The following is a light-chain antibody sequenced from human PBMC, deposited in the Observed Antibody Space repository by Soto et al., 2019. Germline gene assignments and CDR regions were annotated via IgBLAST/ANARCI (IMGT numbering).Light chain of an antibody. V-gene: IGLV2-14*01. CDR2: DVS. Sequence: QSALTQPASVSGSPGQSITISCSGTSSDVGGYNYVSWYQQNPGKAPKVMIYDVSSRPSGVSDRFSGSKSGNTASLTISGLQAEDEGGYYCSSYTGSSTLVFGGGTKVTVL. J-gene: IGLJ2*01. CDR1: SSDVGGYNY. CDR3: SSYTGSSTLV.